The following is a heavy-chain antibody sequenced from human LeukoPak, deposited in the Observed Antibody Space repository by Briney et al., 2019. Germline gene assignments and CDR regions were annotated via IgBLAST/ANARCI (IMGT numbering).Heavy chain of an antibody. CDR2: ISGSGGST. J-gene: IGHJ6*02. V-gene: IGHV3-23*01. CDR3: AKDQVGAIYYGMDV. CDR1: GFTFSSYA. Sequence: GGSLRLSCAASGFTFSSYAMSWVRQAPGKGLEWVSAISGSGGSTYYADSVKGRFTISRDNSKNTLYLQMNSLRAEDTAVYYCAKDQVGAIYYGMDVWGQGTTVTVSS. D-gene: IGHD1-26*01.